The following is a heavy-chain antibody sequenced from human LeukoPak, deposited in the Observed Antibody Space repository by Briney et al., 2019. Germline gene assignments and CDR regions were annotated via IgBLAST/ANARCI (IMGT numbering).Heavy chain of an antibody. V-gene: IGHV3-7*01. CDR2: IKQDGSEK. D-gene: IGHD5-18*01. CDR1: GFTFSSYW. Sequence: PGGSLGLSCAASGFTFSSYWMSWVRQAPGKGLEWVANIKQDGSEKYYVDSVKGRFTISRDNAKNSLYLQMNSLRAEDTAVYYCARDPVDTAMVPFSDYWGQGTLVTVSS. CDR3: ARDPVDTAMVPFSDY. J-gene: IGHJ4*02.